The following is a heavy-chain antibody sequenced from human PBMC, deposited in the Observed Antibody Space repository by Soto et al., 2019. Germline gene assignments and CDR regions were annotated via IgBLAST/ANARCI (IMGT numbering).Heavy chain of an antibody. Sequence: GASVKVSCKASGGTFSGYAISWVRQAPGQGLEWMGGIIPIFGTANYAQKFQGRVTITADESTSTAYMELSSLRSEDTAVYYCARDRPIYYDSSGIGYWGQGTLVTVSS. CDR3: ARDRPIYYDSSGIGY. CDR2: IIPIFGTA. CDR1: GGTFSGYA. D-gene: IGHD3-22*01. J-gene: IGHJ4*02. V-gene: IGHV1-69*13.